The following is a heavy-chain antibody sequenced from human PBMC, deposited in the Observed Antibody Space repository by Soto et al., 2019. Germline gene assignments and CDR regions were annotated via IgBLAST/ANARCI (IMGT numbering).Heavy chain of an antibody. J-gene: IGHJ5*02. CDR2: IWYDGSNK. V-gene: IGHV3-33*06. CDR3: AKDEVTLWFGELSPNWFDP. D-gene: IGHD3-10*01. Sequence: GGSLRLSCAASGFIFSNYGMHWVRQAPGKGLEWVAVIWYDGSNKHYADSVKGRFTISRDNSKNTLYLQMNSLRAEDTAVYYCAKDEVTLWFGELSPNWFDPWGQGTLVTVSS. CDR1: GFIFSNYG.